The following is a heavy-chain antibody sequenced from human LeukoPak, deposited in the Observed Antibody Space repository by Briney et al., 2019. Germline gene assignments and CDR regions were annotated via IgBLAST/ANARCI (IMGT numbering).Heavy chain of an antibody. CDR2: IKTTADGGTT. Sequence: GGSLRLSCAASGFSFNKDWVSWVRQAPGKGLEWIGRIKTTADGGTTDYVAPVKGRFTISRDDSKNTLYLQMNSLKTEDTAVYYCTTDDSIDWGQGTLVTVSS. CDR3: TTDDSID. D-gene: IGHD6-6*01. CDR1: GFSFNKDW. V-gene: IGHV3-15*01. J-gene: IGHJ4*02.